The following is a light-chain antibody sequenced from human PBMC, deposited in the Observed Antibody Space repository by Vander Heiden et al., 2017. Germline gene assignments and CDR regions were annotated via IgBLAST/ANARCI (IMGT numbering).Light chain of an antibody. Sequence: HSLPTQPPSLSGAPGLSVPISCTGSSSNIGAGYDVHWYQQLRGTAPKLLIYGNSNRPSGVPDRCSGSKSGTSAALAITGLQAEDEADYYCQSYDSSLSGSVFGGGTKLTVL. CDR3: QSYDSSLSGSV. J-gene: IGLJ2*01. V-gene: IGLV1-40*01. CDR2: GNS. CDR1: SSNIGAGYD.